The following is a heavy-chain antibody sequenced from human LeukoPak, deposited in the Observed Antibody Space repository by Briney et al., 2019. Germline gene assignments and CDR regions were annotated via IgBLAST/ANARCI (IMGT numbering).Heavy chain of an antibody. D-gene: IGHD2-15*01. J-gene: IGHJ4*02. CDR1: GYTFTGYY. Sequence: ASVKVSCKASGYTFTGYYVHWVRQAPGQGLEWMGWINPNSGGTNHAQKFLGRVTMTRDTSISTAYMELSRLRSDDTAVYYCATGGVLLGYCGGGSCYVWGQGTLVTVSS. CDR3: ATGGVLLGYCGGGSCYV. CDR2: INPNSGGT. V-gene: IGHV1-2*02.